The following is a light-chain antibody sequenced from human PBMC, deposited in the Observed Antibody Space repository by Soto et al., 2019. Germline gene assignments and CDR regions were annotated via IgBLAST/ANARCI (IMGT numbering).Light chain of an antibody. J-gene: IGKJ2*01. CDR2: DAS. CDR1: QAISKY. V-gene: IGKV1-33*01. CDR3: QPYNNLPYT. Sequence: DIQMTQSPSSLSASLGDRVTITCQASQAISKYLHWYHQRPGKAPILVIYDASNLEAGAPSRFSGGGSGTSFTLTISSLQPEDVGTYYCQPYNNLPYTFGQGTKLDIK.